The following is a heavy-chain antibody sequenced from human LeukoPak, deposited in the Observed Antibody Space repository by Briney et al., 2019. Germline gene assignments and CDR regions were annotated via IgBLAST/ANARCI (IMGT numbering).Heavy chain of an antibody. Sequence: GGSLRLSCAASGFTFSNYWVHWVRQAPGKGLAWVSRINRDGSTTKYADSVKGRFIISRDDSTGALYLQMHGLRLEDTAMYYCARAADSESFYRSSKYWGQGTLVSVSS. CDR2: INRDGSTT. V-gene: IGHV3-74*03. CDR3: ARAADSESFYRSSKY. J-gene: IGHJ4*02. CDR1: GFTFSNYW. D-gene: IGHD3-10*01.